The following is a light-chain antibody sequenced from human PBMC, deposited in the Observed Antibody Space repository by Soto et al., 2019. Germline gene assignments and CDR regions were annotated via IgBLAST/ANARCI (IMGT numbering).Light chain of an antibody. CDR1: QFVSTR. Sequence: EIVVTQSPATLSASPGERVTLTCRASQFVSTRLAWYQQRPGQVPRLLIYDAYTRALGISARFSGSGSGTEFTLTISSLQSEDFAVYYCQQYDSSPRTFGQGTKVDIK. V-gene: IGKV3-15*01. CDR2: DAY. CDR3: QQYDSSPRT. J-gene: IGKJ1*01.